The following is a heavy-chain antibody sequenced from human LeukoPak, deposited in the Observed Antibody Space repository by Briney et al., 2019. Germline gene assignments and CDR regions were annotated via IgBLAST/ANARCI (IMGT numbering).Heavy chain of an antibody. Sequence: PSETLSLTCTVSGGSIGSSAYSWGWIRQPPGKGLEWIGSISYTGTTYYNPSLKSRVTISLDTSKNQFSLKLSSVTAADTAVYYCARHIVVVPAATNWFDPWGQGTLVTVSS. D-gene: IGHD2-2*01. J-gene: IGHJ5*02. CDR2: ISYTGTT. V-gene: IGHV4-39*01. CDR1: GGSIGSSAYS. CDR3: ARHIVVVPAATNWFDP.